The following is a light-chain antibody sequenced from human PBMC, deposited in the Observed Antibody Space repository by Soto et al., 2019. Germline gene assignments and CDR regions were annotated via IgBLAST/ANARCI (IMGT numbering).Light chain of an antibody. Sequence: IQMTQSPSSLSASVGDRVTITCRASQRVTTYVNWYQQKPGGAPKLLITTSGTLQRGVPSRFSGSGSGTEFTLTITTLQRGDFATYFCQQTYTTPYTFGQGTKLEI. CDR2: TSG. J-gene: IGKJ2*01. CDR3: QQTYTTPYT. CDR1: QRVTTY. V-gene: IGKV1-39*01.